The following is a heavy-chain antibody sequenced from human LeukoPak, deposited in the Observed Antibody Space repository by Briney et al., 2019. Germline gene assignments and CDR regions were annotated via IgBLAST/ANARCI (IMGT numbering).Heavy chain of an antibody. CDR1: GGTFSSYA. V-gene: IGHV1-69*13. Sequence: SVKVSCKASGGTFSSYAISWVRQAPGQGREWMGGIIPIFGTANYAQKFQGRVTITADESTSTAYMELSSLRSEDTAVYYCARARVVVAATVYYYYGMDVWGQGTTVTVSS. CDR3: ARARVVVAATVYYYYGMDV. J-gene: IGHJ6*02. D-gene: IGHD2-15*01. CDR2: IIPIFGTA.